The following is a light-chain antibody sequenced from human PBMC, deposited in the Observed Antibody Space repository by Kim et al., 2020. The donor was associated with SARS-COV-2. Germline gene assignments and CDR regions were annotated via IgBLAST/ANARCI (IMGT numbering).Light chain of an antibody. CDR2: DAS. Sequence: APGERATLACRARQSVRSYFTWYQQKPGQAPRLLIYDASNRGTGIPGRFSGSGSGADFTLTISRLEPEDFAVYYCQERASWPITFGQGTRLEIK. CDR3: QERASWPIT. V-gene: IGKV3-11*01. CDR1: QSVRSY. J-gene: IGKJ5*01.